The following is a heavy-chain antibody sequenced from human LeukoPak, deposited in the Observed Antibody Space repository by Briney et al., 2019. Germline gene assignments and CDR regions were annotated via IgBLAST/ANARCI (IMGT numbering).Heavy chain of an antibody. CDR3: ARVREATIAPFFDY. D-gene: IGHD4/OR15-4a*01. CDR2: IYYSGST. J-gene: IGHJ4*02. Sequence: PSQTLSLTCTVSGDSISSGDYYWTWLRQHPGKGLEWIGCIYYSGSTYYNLSVKGRFIISADTSKNHFSLKLSSVTAADTAVYYCARVREATIAPFFDYWGQGTLVTVSS. CDR1: GDSISSGDYY. V-gene: IGHV4-31*03.